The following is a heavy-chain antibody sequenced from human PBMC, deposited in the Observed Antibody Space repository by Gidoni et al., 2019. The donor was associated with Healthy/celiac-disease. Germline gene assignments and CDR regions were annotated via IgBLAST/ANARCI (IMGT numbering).Heavy chain of an antibody. Sequence: QVQLQASGPGLVKPSATLSLTCTVSGGSISSSYWRWIRQPPGKGREWIGYIYYSGSTNSNPSLKSRVTISVDTSKNQLSRKLRSVTAADTAVYYCARNTFRSGSYYYYYYGMDVWGQGTTVTVSS. CDR2: IYYSGST. J-gene: IGHJ6*02. CDR1: GGSISSSY. V-gene: IGHV4-59*01. CDR3: ARNTFRSGSYYYYYYGMDV. D-gene: IGHD1-26*01.